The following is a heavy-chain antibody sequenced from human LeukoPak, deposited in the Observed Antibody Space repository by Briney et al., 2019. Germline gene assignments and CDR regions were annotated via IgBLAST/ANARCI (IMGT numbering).Heavy chain of an antibody. D-gene: IGHD6-13*01. CDR1: GGSISNYY. V-gene: IGHV4-59*08. CDR2: IYYSGST. Sequence: SETLSLTCAVSGGSISNYYWGWIRQPPGKGLEWIGYIYYSGSTNYNPSLKSRVTISVDTSKNQFSLKLSSVTAADTAVYYCARLGVLYSSSWYGWFDPWGQGTLVTVSS. J-gene: IGHJ5*02. CDR3: ARLGVLYSSSWYGWFDP.